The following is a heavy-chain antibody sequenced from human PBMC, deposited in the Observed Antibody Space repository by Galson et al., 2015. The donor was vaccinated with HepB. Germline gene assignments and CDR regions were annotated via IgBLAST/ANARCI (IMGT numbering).Heavy chain of an antibody. J-gene: IGHJ4*02. CDR1: GFTFSNYG. CDR2: ISYDGSSK. Sequence: SLRLSCAASGFTFSNYGMHWVRQAPGKGREWVAVISYDGSSKYDADSVKGRFTISRDNSKNTLYLQMNSLRAEDTAVYLCAKEDVYYSSGSYYNAPYYFDHWGQETLVTVSS. CDR3: AKEDVYYSSGSYYNAPYYFDH. V-gene: IGHV3-30*18. D-gene: IGHD3-10*01.